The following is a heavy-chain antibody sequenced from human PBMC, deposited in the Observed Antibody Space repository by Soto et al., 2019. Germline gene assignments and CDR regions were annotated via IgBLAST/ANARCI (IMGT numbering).Heavy chain of an antibody. D-gene: IGHD4-17*01. J-gene: IGHJ2*01. CDR3: AREIIPLTTDWYFDL. Sequence: QVQLQESGPGLVKPSETLTLTCTVSGGSISGGGYYWSWIRQPPGKGLEWIGYTYDSGSTYYNPSLKSRISISVDTSKNQSSLRLTSVTAADTAVYYCAREIIPLTTDWYFDLWGRGTLGTVSS. V-gene: IGHV4-30-4*01. CDR2: TYDSGST. CDR1: GGSISGGGYY.